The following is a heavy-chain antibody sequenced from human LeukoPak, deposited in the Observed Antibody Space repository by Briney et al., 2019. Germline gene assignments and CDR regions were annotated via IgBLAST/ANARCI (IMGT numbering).Heavy chain of an antibody. D-gene: IGHD3-10*01. J-gene: IGHJ4*02. Sequence: PGGSLRLSCTASGFIFSHYWMSWVRQAPGKGPEWVASVKQDVNKKYYVDSVKGRFTISRDNAKNSLSLQMNSLRVEDTAVYYCARGPPYGSRSDYFDYWGQGTLVTVSS. CDR1: GFIFSHYW. CDR2: VKQDVNKK. CDR3: ARGPPYGSRSDYFDY. V-gene: IGHV3-7*04.